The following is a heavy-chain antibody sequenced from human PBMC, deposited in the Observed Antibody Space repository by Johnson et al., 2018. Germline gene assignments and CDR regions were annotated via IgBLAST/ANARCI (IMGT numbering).Heavy chain of an antibody. CDR1: GFTFSSYA. D-gene: IGHD3-10*01. Sequence: VQLVQSGGGVVQPGGSLRLSCAASGFTFSSYAMSWVRQAPGKGLEWVSVISGSGGSTYYADSVKGRYTISRDNSKNTLYLQMNRLSAEDPAVYYWARDYGGFYGMDVWGQETTVTVSS. J-gene: IGHJ6*02. CDR2: ISGSGGST. CDR3: ARDYGGFYGMDV. V-gene: IGHV3-23*04.